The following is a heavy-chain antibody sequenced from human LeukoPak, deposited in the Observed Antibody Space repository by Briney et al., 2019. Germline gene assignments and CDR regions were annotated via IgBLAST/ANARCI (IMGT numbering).Heavy chain of an antibody. CDR2: ISGTSIYI. CDR1: GFTFSGYS. V-gene: IGHV3-21*01. D-gene: IGHD6-13*01. J-gene: IGHJ4*02. CDR3: ARGGSIAAAGTTDFDY. Sequence: GGSLRLSCAASGFTFSGYSMNWVRQAPGKGLEWVSSISGTSIYIFYADSVKGRFTISRDNAKNSLYLQMNSLRGEDTAVYYCARGGSIAAAGTTDFDYWGQGTLVTVSS.